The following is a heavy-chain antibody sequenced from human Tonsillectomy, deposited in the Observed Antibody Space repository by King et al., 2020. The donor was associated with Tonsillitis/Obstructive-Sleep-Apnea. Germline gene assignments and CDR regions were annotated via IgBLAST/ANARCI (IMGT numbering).Heavy chain of an antibody. CDR2: ISRDGKYI. J-gene: IGHJ4*02. D-gene: IGHD3-10*01. CDR1: GFTFSRYM. V-gene: IGHV3-21*01. CDR3: ARLDTPGGSPFDY. Sequence: VQLVESGGGLVKPGESLRLSCAASGFTFSRYMMNWVRQAPGKGLEWVSSISRDGKYIFYADSLKGRITISRDNAKNSLCLQMNSLRAEDTAVYYCARLDTPGGSPFDYWGQGTPVTVSS.